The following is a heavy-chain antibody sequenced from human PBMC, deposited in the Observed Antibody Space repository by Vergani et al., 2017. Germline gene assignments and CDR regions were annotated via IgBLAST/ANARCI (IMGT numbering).Heavy chain of an antibody. D-gene: IGHD1-20*01. Sequence: EVQLLESGGGLVQPGGSLRLSCAASGFTFSSYAMSWVRQAPGKGLEWVSAISGSGGSTYYADSMKGRFTISRDNSKNTLYLQMNSLRAEDTAVYYCAKGFTYNWNYYYYYMDVWGKGTTVTVSS. V-gene: IGHV3-23*01. CDR2: ISGSGGST. CDR1: GFTFSSYA. CDR3: AKGFTYNWNYYYYYMDV. J-gene: IGHJ6*03.